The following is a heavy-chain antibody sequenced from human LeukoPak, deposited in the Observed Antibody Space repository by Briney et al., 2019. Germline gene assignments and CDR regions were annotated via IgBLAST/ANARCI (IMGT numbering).Heavy chain of an antibody. CDR3: ARVGAPYYYGMDV. J-gene: IGHJ6*02. V-gene: IGHV1-2*06. CDR2: INPNSGGT. D-gene: IGHD3-16*01. Sequence: ASVKVSCTASGYTFTGYYMHWVRQAPGQGLEWMGRINPNSGGTNYAQKFQGRVTMTRDTSISTAYMELSRLRSDDTAVYYCARVGAPYYYGMDVWGQGTTVTVSS. CDR1: GYTFTGYY.